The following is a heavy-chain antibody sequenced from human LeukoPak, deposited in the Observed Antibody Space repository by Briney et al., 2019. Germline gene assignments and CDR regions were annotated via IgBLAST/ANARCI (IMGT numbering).Heavy chain of an antibody. J-gene: IGHJ5*02. D-gene: IGHD2-2*01. Sequence: PSETLSLTCTVSGGSISSYYWNWIRQPPGEGLEWIGYFHYSGSTNYNPSLKSRVTISVDTSKNQFSLKLSSVTAADTAVYYCARIVVPAAIGGDWFDPWGQGTLVTVSS. CDR2: FHYSGST. V-gene: IGHV4-59*01. CDR3: ARIVVPAAIGGDWFDP. CDR1: GGSISSYY.